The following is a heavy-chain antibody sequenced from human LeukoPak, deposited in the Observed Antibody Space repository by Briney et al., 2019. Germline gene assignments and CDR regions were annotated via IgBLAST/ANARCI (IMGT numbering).Heavy chain of an antibody. Sequence: GGSLRLSCAASGFTFSSYAMSWVRQAPGKGLEWVAVVSYDGSNKYYADSVKGRFTISRDNSKNTLYLQMNSLRAEDTAVYYCAKGEAYYYDSSGYYSQLFDYWGQGTLVTVSS. D-gene: IGHD3-22*01. CDR1: GFTFSSYA. V-gene: IGHV3-30*18. J-gene: IGHJ4*02. CDR2: VSYDGSNK. CDR3: AKGEAYYYDSSGYYSQLFDY.